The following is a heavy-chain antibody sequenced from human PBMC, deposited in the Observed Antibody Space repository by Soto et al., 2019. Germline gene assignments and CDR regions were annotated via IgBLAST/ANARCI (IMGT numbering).Heavy chain of an antibody. CDR1: GFTFSSYA. J-gene: IGHJ4*01. V-gene: IGHV3-23*01. D-gene: IGHD6-19*01. CDR3: AKHDSSGPSWFDY. CDR2: IRGSGGST. Sequence: PGGSLRLSCAASGFTFSSYAMSWVRQAPGKGLEWFSGIRGSGGSTYYADSVKGRFTISRDNSKNTLYLQMNSLRAEGTAVYSCAKHDSSGPSWFDYWGQGTLVTVSS.